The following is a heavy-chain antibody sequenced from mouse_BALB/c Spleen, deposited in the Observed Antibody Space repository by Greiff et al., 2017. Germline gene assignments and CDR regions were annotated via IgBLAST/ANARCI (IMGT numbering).Heavy chain of an antibody. CDR1: GFTFSSYG. J-gene: IGHJ2*01. V-gene: IGHV5-6*01. Sequence: EVQLVESGGDLVKPGGSLKLSCAASGFTFSSYGMSWVRQTPDKRLEWVAPISSGGSYPYYPDSVKGRFTISRDNAKNTLYLQMSSLKSEDTAMYYCASYYGNSFDYWGQGTTLTVSS. D-gene: IGHD2-1*01. CDR2: ISSGGSYP. CDR3: ASYYGNSFDY.